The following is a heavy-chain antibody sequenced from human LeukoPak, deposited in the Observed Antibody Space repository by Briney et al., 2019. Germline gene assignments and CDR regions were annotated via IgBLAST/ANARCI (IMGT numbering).Heavy chain of an antibody. CDR2: MGSSGTPM. J-gene: IGHJ6*02. CDR1: GFTLSIYE. D-gene: IGHD3-22*01. CDR3: ARDRGLDGMDV. Sequence: GGSLRLSCAASGFTLSIYEMNWVRQAPGEGLEWVSYMGSSGTPMYYADSVKGRFTISRDNAKNSLFLQMNSLRADDTAVYYCARDRGLDGMDVWGQGTTVTVSS. V-gene: IGHV3-48*03.